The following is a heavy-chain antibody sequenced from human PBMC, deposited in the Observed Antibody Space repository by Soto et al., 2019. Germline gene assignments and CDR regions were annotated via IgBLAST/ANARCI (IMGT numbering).Heavy chain of an antibody. CDR2: IDSSGDT. CDR1: GGSISNFY. CDR3: ARDSLSPGDNDYAGLYH. Sequence: SETLSLTCTVSGGSISNFYWTWIRQPAGKGLEWIGRIDSSGDTNYIPSLRTRVTMSLDTSKNQFSLKFNSVTAADTAVYYCARDSLSPGDNDYAGLYHWGQGSLVTVS. J-gene: IGHJ5*02. D-gene: IGHD4-17*01. V-gene: IGHV4-4*07.